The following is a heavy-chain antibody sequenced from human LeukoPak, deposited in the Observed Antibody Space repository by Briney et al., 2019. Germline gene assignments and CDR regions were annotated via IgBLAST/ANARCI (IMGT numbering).Heavy chain of an antibody. D-gene: IGHD2-2*01. CDR3: ARPAGCSSTSCYLDP. CDR1: GYTFTGYY. J-gene: IGHJ5*02. Sequence: APVKVSCKASGYTFTGYYMHWVRQAPGQGLEWMGWINPNSGGTNYAQKFQGRVTMTRDTSISTAYMELSRLRSDDTAVYYCARPAGCSSTSCYLDPWGQGTLVTVSS. V-gene: IGHV1-2*02. CDR2: INPNSGGT.